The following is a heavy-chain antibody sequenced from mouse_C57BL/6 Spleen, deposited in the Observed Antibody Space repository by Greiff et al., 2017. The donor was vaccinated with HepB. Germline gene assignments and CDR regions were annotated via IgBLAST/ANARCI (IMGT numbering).Heavy chain of an antibody. V-gene: IGHV1-54*01. CDR2: INPGSGGT. D-gene: IGHD1-1*01. J-gene: IGHJ3*01. CDR3: ARPYYYGEGFAY. Sequence: QVQLKESGAELVRPGTSVKVSCKASGYAFTNYLIEWVKQRPGQGLEWIGVINPGSGGTNYNEKFKGKATLTADKSSSTAYMQLSSLTSEDSAVYFCARPYYYGEGFAYWGQGTLVTVSA. CDR1: GYAFTNYL.